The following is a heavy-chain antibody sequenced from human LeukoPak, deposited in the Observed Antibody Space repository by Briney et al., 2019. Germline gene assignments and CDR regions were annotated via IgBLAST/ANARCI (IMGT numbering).Heavy chain of an antibody. V-gene: IGHV3-30*18. D-gene: IGHD4-17*01. Sequence: GGSLRLSCAASGFTFSSYGMHWVRQAPGKGLEWVAVISYDGSNKYYADSVKGRFTISRDNSKNTLYLQMNSLRAEDTAVYYCAKFGTRYGHYPDSWGQGTLVTVSS. J-gene: IGHJ4*02. CDR1: GFTFSSYG. CDR2: ISYDGSNK. CDR3: AKFGTRYGHYPDS.